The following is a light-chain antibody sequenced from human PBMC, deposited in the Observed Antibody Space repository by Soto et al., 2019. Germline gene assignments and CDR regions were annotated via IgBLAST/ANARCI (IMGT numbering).Light chain of an antibody. CDR2: DVT. V-gene: IGLV2-14*03. J-gene: IGLJ2*01. Sequence: QSGLTQPASVSGSPGQSIAISCTGTSSDVGAYDYVSWYQHHPGKAPKLMIYDVTSRPSGVSNRFSGSKSGNTASLTISGLQAEDEADYYCTSYTSTSAPYLLFGGGTKLTVL. CDR3: TSYTSTSAPYLL. CDR1: SSDVGAYDY.